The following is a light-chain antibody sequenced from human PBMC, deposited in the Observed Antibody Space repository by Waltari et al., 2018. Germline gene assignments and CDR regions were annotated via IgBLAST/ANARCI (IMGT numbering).Light chain of an antibody. CDR3: QQYNNWPPLFT. V-gene: IGKV3-15*01. J-gene: IGKJ3*01. Sequence: EIVMTQSPATLSVSPGERATLSCRASQSVSNKLAWYQQKPGQAPRLLIYGASNRATGIPARFSGSGSGTEFTLTISSLQSEDFAVYYCQQYNNWPPLFTFGPGTKVDIK. CDR1: QSVSNK. CDR2: GAS.